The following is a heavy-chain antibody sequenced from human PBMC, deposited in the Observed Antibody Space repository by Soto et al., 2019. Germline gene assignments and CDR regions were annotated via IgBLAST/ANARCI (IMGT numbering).Heavy chain of an antibody. Sequence: PSVTLSLTCSVSGVSISHYYLSWIRQPPGKGLEWVGYIYYSGSTKYNPSLKSRVTMSVDTSKNQFSLNLTSVTAADTAVYYCARGNGEWFDPWGQGTLVTVSS. D-gene: IGHD3-10*01. CDR2: IYYSGST. CDR3: ARGNGEWFDP. V-gene: IGHV4-59*01. CDR1: GVSISHYY. J-gene: IGHJ5*02.